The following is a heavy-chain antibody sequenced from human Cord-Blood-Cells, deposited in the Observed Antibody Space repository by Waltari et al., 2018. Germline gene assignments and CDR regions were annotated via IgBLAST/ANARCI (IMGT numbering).Heavy chain of an antibody. J-gene: IGHJ6*03. V-gene: IGHV1-69*01. D-gene: IGHD6-13*01. CDR3: ATEPGIAAAGYYYYMDV. CDR2: IIPIFGTA. Sequence: QVQLVQSGAEVKKPGSSVKVSCKASGGTFSSYAISWVRQAPGQGLEWMGGIIPIFGTANYAQKFQGRVTITADESTSTAYMELSSLRSEDTAVYYCATEPGIAAAGYYYYMDVWGKGTTVTVSS. CDR1: GGTFSSYA.